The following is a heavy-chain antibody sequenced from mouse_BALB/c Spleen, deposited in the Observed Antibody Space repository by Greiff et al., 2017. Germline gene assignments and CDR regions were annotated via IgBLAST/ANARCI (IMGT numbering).Heavy chain of an antibody. CDR1: GFTFSSFG. J-gene: IGHJ4*01. Sequence: EVQLVESGGGLVQPGGSRKLSCAASGFTFSSFGMHWVRQAPEKGLEWVAYISSGSSTIYYADTVKGRFTISRDNPKNTLFLQMTSLRSEDTAMYYCARLFYYGSSYDAMDYWGQGTSVTVSS. CDR2: ISSGSSTI. CDR3: ARLFYYGSSYDAMDY. V-gene: IGHV5-17*02. D-gene: IGHD1-1*01.